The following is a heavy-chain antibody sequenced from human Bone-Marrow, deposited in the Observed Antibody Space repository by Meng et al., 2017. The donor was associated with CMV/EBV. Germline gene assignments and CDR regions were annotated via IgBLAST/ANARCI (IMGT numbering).Heavy chain of an antibody. Sequence: VPLQGLGPGLVKPSQTLSPTCTVSGGSISSGDYYWSWIRQPPGKGLEWIGYIYYSGSTYYNPSLKSRVTISVDTSKNQFSLKLSSVTAADTAVYYCARDMGSSGYYGNNWFDPWGQGTLVTVSS. D-gene: IGHD3-22*01. CDR3: ARDMGSSGYYGNNWFDP. CDR2: IYYSGST. J-gene: IGHJ5*02. V-gene: IGHV4-30-4*08. CDR1: GGSISSGDYY.